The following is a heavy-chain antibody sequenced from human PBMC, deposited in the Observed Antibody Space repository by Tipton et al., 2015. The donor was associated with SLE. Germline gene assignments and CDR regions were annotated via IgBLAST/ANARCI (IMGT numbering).Heavy chain of an antibody. Sequence: TLSLTCTVSGYSITTGYYWSWIRQSPGKGLEWIGSIYHSGSTYYNPSLKSRVTISVDTSRNQFSLHLRSVTAADTAVYYCAKDSPYDFSTHYKFYMDVWGKGTTVTVSS. V-gene: IGHV4-38-2*02. D-gene: IGHD3-3*01. CDR3: AKDSPYDFSTHYKFYMDV. CDR2: IYHSGST. J-gene: IGHJ6*03. CDR1: GYSITTGYY.